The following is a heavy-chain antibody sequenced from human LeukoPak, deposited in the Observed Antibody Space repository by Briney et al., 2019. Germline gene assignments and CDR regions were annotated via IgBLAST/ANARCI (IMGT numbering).Heavy chain of an antibody. Sequence: ASVKVSCKASGYTFTSYGISWVRQAPGPGLEWMGIINPSTGSTRYAQKFQGRVTMTRDMSTSTVYMELSSLRSEDTAVYYCARAEDLSSWYIPSFFDYWGQGTLVTVSS. CDR2: INPSTGST. D-gene: IGHD6-13*01. CDR3: ARAEDLSSWYIPSFFDY. CDR1: GYTFTSYG. J-gene: IGHJ4*02. V-gene: IGHV1-46*01.